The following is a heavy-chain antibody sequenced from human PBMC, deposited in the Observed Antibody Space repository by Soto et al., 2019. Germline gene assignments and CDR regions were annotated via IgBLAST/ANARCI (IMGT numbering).Heavy chain of an antibody. CDR1: GDSISSGGYY. Sequence: SETLSLTCIVSGDSISSGGYYWSWIRQHPVKGLEWIGYIFYSGSAFYNPSLKGRVTISVETSENRFSLRLNSVTAADTAVYYCARDMSRYDSWSGYVSTTNWFDPWGQGALVTVSS. J-gene: IGHJ5*02. CDR3: ARDMSRYDSWSGYVSTTNWFDP. CDR2: IFYSGSA. D-gene: IGHD3-3*01. V-gene: IGHV4-31*03.